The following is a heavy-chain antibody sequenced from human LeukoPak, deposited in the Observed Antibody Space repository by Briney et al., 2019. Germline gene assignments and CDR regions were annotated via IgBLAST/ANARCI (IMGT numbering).Heavy chain of an antibody. CDR1: GFTFDDYA. Sequence: PGGSLSLSCAASGFTFDDYAMHWVRQAPGKGLEWVSGISWNSGSIGYADSVKGRFTISRDNAKNSLYLQMNSLRAEDTALYYCAKGSGNTKYYYDSSGYYLDAFDIWGQGTMVTVSS. D-gene: IGHD3-22*01. J-gene: IGHJ3*02. CDR3: AKGSGNTKYYYDSSGYYLDAFDI. V-gene: IGHV3-9*01. CDR2: ISWNSGSI.